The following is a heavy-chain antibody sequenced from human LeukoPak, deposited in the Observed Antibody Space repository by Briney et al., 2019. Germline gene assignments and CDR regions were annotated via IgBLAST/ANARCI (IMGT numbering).Heavy chain of an antibody. J-gene: IGHJ4*02. Sequence: VGSLRLSCAASGFTFSSCGMHWVRQAPGKGLEWVAVIWYDGSNKYYADSVKGRFTISRDNSKNTLYLQMNSLRAEDTAVYYCARDYYYDSSGYPYWGQGTLVTVSS. CDR2: IWYDGSNK. CDR3: ARDYYYDSSGYPY. V-gene: IGHV3-33*01. CDR1: GFTFSSCG. D-gene: IGHD3-22*01.